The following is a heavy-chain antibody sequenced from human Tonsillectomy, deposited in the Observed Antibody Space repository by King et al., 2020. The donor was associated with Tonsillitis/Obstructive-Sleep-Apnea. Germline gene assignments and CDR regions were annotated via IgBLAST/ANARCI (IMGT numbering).Heavy chain of an antibody. J-gene: IGHJ1*01. CDR3: ARGSSYYDTSGYLVQY. Sequence: VQLVESGGGLVQPGGSLRLSCEASGFTLSSYWMHWVRQAPGKGLVWVSRFNSDGSSTTYAVFVKGRFTISRDNAKSTLYLQMNSLRVDDTAIYYCARGSSYYDTSGYLVQYWGQGTLVTVSS. CDR2: FNSDGSST. D-gene: IGHD3-22*01. CDR1: GFTLSSYW. V-gene: IGHV3-74*01.